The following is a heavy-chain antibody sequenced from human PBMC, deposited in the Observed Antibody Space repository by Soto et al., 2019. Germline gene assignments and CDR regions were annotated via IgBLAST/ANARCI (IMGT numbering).Heavy chain of an antibody. CDR3: TTPYYDFWSGSFAGMDV. Sequence: GGSLRLSCAASGFTFSNAWMSWVRQAPGKGLEWVGRIKSKTDGGTTDYAAPVKGRFTISRDDSKNTLYLQMNSLKTEDTAVYYCTTPYYDFWSGSFAGMDVWGQGTKVTVSS. J-gene: IGHJ6*02. CDR1: GFTFSNAW. D-gene: IGHD3-3*01. V-gene: IGHV3-15*01. CDR2: IKSKTDGGTT.